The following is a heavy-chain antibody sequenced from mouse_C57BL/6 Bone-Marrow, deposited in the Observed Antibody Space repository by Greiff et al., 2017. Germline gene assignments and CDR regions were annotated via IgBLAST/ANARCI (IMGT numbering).Heavy chain of an antibody. D-gene: IGHD4-1*01. Sequence: VKVVESGAELARPGASVKLSCKASGYTFTSYGISWVKQRTGQGLEWIGEIYPRSGNTYYNEKFKGKATLTADKSSSTAYMELRSLTSEDSAVYFCARWANWKNYWGQGTTLTVSS. CDR3: ARWANWKNY. V-gene: IGHV1-81*01. CDR2: IYPRSGNT. CDR1: GYTFTSYG. J-gene: IGHJ2*01.